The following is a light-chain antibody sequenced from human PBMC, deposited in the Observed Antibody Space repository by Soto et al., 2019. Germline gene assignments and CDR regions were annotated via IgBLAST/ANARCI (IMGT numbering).Light chain of an antibody. Sequence: QSVLTQPPSASETPGQRVTISCSGSSSNIGSYTVSWYQQFPGAAPKLLIQRNNQRPSGVPDRFSGSKSGTSASLAISGLQSDDEANYYCAAWDDSLNGVAFGGGTKL. V-gene: IGLV1-44*01. J-gene: IGLJ2*01. CDR2: RNN. CDR3: AAWDDSLNGVA. CDR1: SSNIGSYT.